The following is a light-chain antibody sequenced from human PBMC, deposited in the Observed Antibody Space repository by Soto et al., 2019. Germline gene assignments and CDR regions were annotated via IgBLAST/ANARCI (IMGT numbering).Light chain of an antibody. V-gene: IGKV1-8*01. CDR2: AAS. J-gene: IGKJ1*01. CDR3: QQRSNWPRT. Sequence: AIRMTQSPSSFSASTGDRVTITCRASQGISSYLAWYQQKPGKAPKLLIYAASTLQSRVPSRFSGSGFGTDFTLTISCLQSEDFAVYYCQQRSNWPRTCGQGTKVEIK. CDR1: QGISSY.